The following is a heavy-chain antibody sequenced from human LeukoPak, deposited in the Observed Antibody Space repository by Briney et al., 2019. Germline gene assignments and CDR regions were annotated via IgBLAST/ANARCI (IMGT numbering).Heavy chain of an antibody. CDR2: ISSSGSTI. D-gene: IGHD6-19*01. Sequence: HPGGSLRLSCAASGFTFSSYEMHWVRQAPGKGLEWVSYISSSGSTIYYADSVKGRFTISRDNAKNTLYLQMNSLRAEDTAVYYCARSNERSSGWYVYYYYYMDVWGKGTTVTVSS. CDR3: ARSNERSSGWYVYYYYYMDV. J-gene: IGHJ6*03. CDR1: GFTFSSYE. V-gene: IGHV3-48*03.